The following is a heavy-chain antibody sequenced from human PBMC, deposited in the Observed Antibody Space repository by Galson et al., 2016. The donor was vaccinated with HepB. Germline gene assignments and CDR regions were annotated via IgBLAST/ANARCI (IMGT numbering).Heavy chain of an antibody. J-gene: IGHJ6*03. CDR2: IYSGGST. Sequence: LRLSCAVSGFIVNNNYMSWVRQAPGKGLEWASVIYSGGSTYYADSVRGRFTISRDKSENPLYLQLNSLRAEDTAVYYCARGGDPGTLITVFGVVIPSSYYIDVWGKGTTVTVSS. D-gene: IGHD3-3*01. CDR3: ARGGDPGTLITVFGVVIPSSYYIDV. V-gene: IGHV3-53*01. CDR1: GFIVNNNY.